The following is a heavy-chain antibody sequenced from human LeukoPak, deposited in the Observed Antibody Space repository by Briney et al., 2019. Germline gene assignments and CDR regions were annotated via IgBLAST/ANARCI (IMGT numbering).Heavy chain of an antibody. Sequence: PSETLSLTCTVSGGSISSGSYYWSWIRQPAGKGLEWIGRIYTSGSTNYNPSLKSRVTISVDTSKNQFSLKLSSVTAADTAVYYCASSILGYCSGGSCYGVCQGGSCYYYYMDVWGKGTTVTVSS. J-gene: IGHJ6*03. CDR1: GGSISSGSYY. CDR3: ASSILGYCSGGSCYGVCQGGSCYYYYMDV. V-gene: IGHV4-61*02. D-gene: IGHD2-15*01. CDR2: IYTSGST.